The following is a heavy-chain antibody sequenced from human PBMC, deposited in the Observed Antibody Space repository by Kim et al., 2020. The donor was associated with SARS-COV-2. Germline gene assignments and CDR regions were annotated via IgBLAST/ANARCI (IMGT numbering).Heavy chain of an antibody. Sequence: GGSLRLSCAASGFTFSSYWMSWVRQAPGKGLEWVANIKQDGSEKYYVDSVKGRFTISRDNAKNSLYLQMNSLRAEDTAVYYCARRGEWELPYYGMDVWGQGTTVTVSS. CDR2: IKQDGSEK. J-gene: IGHJ6*02. D-gene: IGHD1-26*01. CDR3: ARRGEWELPYYGMDV. V-gene: IGHV3-7*03. CDR1: GFTFSSYW.